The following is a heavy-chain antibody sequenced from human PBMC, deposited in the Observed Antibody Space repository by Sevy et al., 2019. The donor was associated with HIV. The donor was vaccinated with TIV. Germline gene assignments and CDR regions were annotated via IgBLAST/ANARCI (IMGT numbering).Heavy chain of an antibody. CDR1: GFTFSSNW. D-gene: IGHD3-9*01. Sequence: GGSLRLSCAASGFTFSSNWMNWVRQAPGKGLEWVANIKQDGSEKYYVDSVEGPFTISRDNAKNSLYLELNGLRAEDTDVYYCATGGYYKYNWLGSWGQGTLVTVSS. V-gene: IGHV3-7*01. CDR2: IKQDGSEK. J-gene: IGHJ5*01. CDR3: ATGGYYKYNWLGS.